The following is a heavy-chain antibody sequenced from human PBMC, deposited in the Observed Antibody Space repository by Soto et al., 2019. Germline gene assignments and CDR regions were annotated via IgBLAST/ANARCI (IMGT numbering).Heavy chain of an antibody. Sequence: EVQLVESGGGLVQRGGSLRLSCAASGFTFGIYSMNWVRQAPGKGLEWISYINGSSSTMYYADSVKGRFIISRDNADNSLYLQMNSLRDGDTAVYYCSSGDRFRGSGDRCFSDGLFLSWGQGTLVTVSS. CDR3: SSGDRFRGSGDRCFSDGLFLS. V-gene: IGHV3-48*02. J-gene: IGHJ5*02. D-gene: IGHD2-15*01. CDR1: GFTFGIYS. CDR2: INGSSSTM.